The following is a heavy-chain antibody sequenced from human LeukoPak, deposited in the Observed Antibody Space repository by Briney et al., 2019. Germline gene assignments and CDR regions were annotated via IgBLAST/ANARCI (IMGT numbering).Heavy chain of an antibody. CDR3: ARDARGAYFFDS. CDR2: IYSGGTT. CDR1: GFTVSSSY. D-gene: IGHD3-16*01. J-gene: IGHJ4*02. V-gene: IGHV3-66*01. Sequence: GGSLRLSCAASGFTVSSSYMTWVRQAPGKGLEWVSVIYSGGTTYYADSVKGRFTISRDNSKNTVYLQMNSLRAEDTAVYYCARDARGAYFFDSWGQGTLVTVSS.